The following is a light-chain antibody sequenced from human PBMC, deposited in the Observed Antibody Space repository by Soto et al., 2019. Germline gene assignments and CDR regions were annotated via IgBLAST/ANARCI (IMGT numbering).Light chain of an antibody. CDR1: SSNIEYNT. CDR3: ATWDDSLNGYV. J-gene: IGLJ1*01. V-gene: IGLV1-44*01. CDR2: SND. Sequence: QSVLTQSPSASGTPGQRVVISCSGSSSNIEYNTVTWYQHLPGTASKLLIFSNDHRPSGVPVRFSGSKSGTSASLAISDLQSEDEADYYCATWDDSLNGYVFATGTKLTVL.